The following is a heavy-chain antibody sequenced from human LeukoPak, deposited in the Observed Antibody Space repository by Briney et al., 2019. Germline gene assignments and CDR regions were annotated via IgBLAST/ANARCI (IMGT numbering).Heavy chain of an antibody. J-gene: IGHJ3*01. V-gene: IGHV3-7*04. D-gene: IGHD7-27*01. CDR2: IKQDGSEK. CDR1: GFTFSSYW. Sequence: GGSLRLSCAASGFTFSSYWMSWVRQAPGKGLEWVANIKQDGSEKYYVDSVKGRFTISRDNSKNTLDLQMNSLRPEDTAVEYCAKECSATPRAAAQTGDAFDVWGQGTMVTVSS. CDR3: AKECSATPRAAAQTGDAFDV.